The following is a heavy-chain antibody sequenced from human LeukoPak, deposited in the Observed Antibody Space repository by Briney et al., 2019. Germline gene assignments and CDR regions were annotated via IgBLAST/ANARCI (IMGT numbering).Heavy chain of an antibody. CDR2: ISSSGSTI. Sequence: PGGSLRLSCAASGFTFSNYAMRWIRQAPGKGLEWVSSISSSGSTIYYADSVKGRFTISRDNSKNSLYLQMNSLRAEDTAVYYCASSNYDFWSGYIDYWGQGTLVTVSS. CDR1: GFTFSNYA. D-gene: IGHD3-3*01. J-gene: IGHJ4*02. CDR3: ASSNYDFWSGYIDY. V-gene: IGHV3-11*04.